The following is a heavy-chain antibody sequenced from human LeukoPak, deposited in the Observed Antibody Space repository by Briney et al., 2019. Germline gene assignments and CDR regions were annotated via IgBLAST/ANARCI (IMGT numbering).Heavy chain of an antibody. CDR2: IGWDSKSI. D-gene: IGHD6-19*01. CDR1: GFTFDESA. CDR3: AKAVAAPGAFDI. J-gene: IGHJ3*02. V-gene: IGHV3-9*01. Sequence: GRSLRLSCAASGFTFDESAMHWVRQAPGKGLEWVSGIGWDSKSIVYADSVKGRFTIARDNAKNSLYLQMHGLRPEDTASYYCAKAVAAPGAFDIWGRGTVVTVSS.